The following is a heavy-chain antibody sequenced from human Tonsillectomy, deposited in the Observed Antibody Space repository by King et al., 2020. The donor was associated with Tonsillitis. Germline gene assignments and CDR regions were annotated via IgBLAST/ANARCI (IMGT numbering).Heavy chain of an antibody. Sequence: VQLQESGPGLVKPSQTLSLTCTVSGGSISSGGYFWSWIRQRPGKGLEWIGYIYSSGSTFYNPSLESRVTISLDTSKNQFSLKLNSVTVADTAVYYCASDAGPQTFSARPNYFDYWGQGTLVTVSS. CDR1: GGSISSGGYF. CDR2: IYSSGST. D-gene: IGHD6-6*01. V-gene: IGHV4-31*03. J-gene: IGHJ4*02. CDR3: ASDAGPQTFSARPNYFDY.